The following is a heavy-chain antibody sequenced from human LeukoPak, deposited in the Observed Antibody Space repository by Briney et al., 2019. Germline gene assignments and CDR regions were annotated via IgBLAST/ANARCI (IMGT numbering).Heavy chain of an antibody. D-gene: IGHD3-9*01. CDR2: IIPIFDTA. CDR3: ARDLLGSATSYSSGAWDY. Sequence: SVKVSCKASGYTFTSYGISWVRQAPRQGLEWMGGIIPIFDTADNAQKFQGRLTITADESTSTAYMELSSLRAEGTAVYYWARDLLGSATSYSSGAWDYWGQGTLVTVSS. J-gene: IGHJ4*02. CDR1: GYTFTSYG. V-gene: IGHV1-69*13.